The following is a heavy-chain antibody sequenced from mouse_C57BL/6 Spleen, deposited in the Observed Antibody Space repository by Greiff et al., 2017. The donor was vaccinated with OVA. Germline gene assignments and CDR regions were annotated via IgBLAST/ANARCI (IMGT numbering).Heavy chain of an antibody. J-gene: IGHJ1*03. CDR1: GFTFSDYY. V-gene: IGHV5-12*01. CDR2: ISTGGGST. Sequence: EVKLMESGGGLVQPGGSLKLSCAASGFTFSDYYMYWVRQTPEKRLEWVAYISTGGGSTYYPDTVKGRFTISRDNAKNTLYLQMSRLKSEDTAMYYCARQAYSHWYFDVWGTGTTVTVSS. CDR3: ARQAYSHWYFDV. D-gene: IGHD2-12*01.